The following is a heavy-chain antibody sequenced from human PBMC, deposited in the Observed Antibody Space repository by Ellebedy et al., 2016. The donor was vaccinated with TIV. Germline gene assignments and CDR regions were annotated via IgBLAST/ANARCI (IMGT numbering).Heavy chain of an antibody. J-gene: IGHJ6*02. CDR3: ARDGRHLDDYFYNSMDV. Sequence: GESLKISCAASGFTFSSYSMNWVRQAPGKGLEWVSYISSSSSTIYYADSVKGRFTISRDNGKNALYLQMNSLRAEDTAVYYCARDGRHLDDYFYNSMDVWGQGTTVTVSS. CDR1: GFTFSSYS. V-gene: IGHV3-48*04. D-gene: IGHD1-14*01. CDR2: ISSSSSTI.